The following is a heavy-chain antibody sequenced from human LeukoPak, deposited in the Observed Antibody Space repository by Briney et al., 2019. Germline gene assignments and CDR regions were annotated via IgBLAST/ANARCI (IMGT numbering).Heavy chain of an antibody. J-gene: IGHJ4*02. CDR2: MYYSGST. CDR3: ARHGRMGTINPSY. V-gene: IGHV4-39*01. D-gene: IGHD5-24*01. CDR1: GGSISNSSYY. Sequence: PSETLSLTCTVSGGSISNSSYYWGWIRQPPGKGLEWIGSMYYSGSTYYNPSLKSRATISVDTSKNQFSLKLSSVTAAVTAVYYCARHGRMGTINPSYWGQGTLVTVSS.